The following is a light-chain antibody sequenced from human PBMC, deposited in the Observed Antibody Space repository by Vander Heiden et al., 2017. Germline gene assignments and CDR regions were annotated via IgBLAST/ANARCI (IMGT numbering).Light chain of an antibody. J-gene: IGKJ5*01. CDR2: WAS. CDR1: QSVLYSSNNKNY. Sequence: DIVMTQSPDSLAVSLGERATIHCKSSQSVLYSSNNKNYLAWYQHKPGQPPKLLIYWASTRESGVPDRFSGSGSGTDFTLTISSLQAEDVALYYCQQYYSTPPITFGQGTRLEIK. V-gene: IGKV4-1*01. CDR3: QQYYSTPPIT.